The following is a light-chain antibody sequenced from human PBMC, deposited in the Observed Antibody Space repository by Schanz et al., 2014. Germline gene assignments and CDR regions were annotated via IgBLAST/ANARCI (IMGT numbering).Light chain of an antibody. V-gene: IGLV2-8*01. Sequence: QSGLAQPAAVSGSPGQSVTISCTGTSSDVGGYNYVSWYQHHPGKAPKLLIYDVTKRPSGVPDRFSGSKSGNTASLTVSWLQDEDEAVYYCSSYAGSNNLVFGGGTKLTVL. CDR2: DVT. CDR3: SSYAGSNNLV. CDR1: SSDVGGYNY. J-gene: IGLJ2*01.